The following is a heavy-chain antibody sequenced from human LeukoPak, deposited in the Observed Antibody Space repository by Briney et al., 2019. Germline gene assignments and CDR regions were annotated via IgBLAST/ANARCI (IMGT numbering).Heavy chain of an antibody. V-gene: IGHV3-53*01. D-gene: IGHD4-17*01. CDR2: IYSGGST. Sequence: PGGSLRLSCAASEFSVSANYMSWVRQAPGKGLEWVSVIYSGGSTFYADSVKGRFTISRDNSKNTLYLQMNSLRAGDTAVYYCARERVDFGDWSRYYHYGMDVWGQGTTVTVTS. CDR1: EFSVSANY. J-gene: IGHJ6*02. CDR3: ARERVDFGDWSRYYHYGMDV.